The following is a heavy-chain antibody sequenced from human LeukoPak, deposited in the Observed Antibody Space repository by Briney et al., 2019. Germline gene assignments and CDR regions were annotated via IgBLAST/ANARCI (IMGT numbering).Heavy chain of an antibody. CDR2: INHSGST. V-gene: IGHV4-34*01. CDR1: GGSFGGYY. D-gene: IGHD3-22*01. CDR3: ASPTRYYYDSSGYYVVGAFDI. J-gene: IGHJ3*02. Sequence: SETLSLTCAVYGGSFGGYYWSWIRQPPGKGLEWIGEINHSGSTNYNPSLKSRVTISVDTSKNQFSLKLSSVTAADTAVYYCASPTRYYYDSSGYYVVGAFDIWGQGTMVTVSS.